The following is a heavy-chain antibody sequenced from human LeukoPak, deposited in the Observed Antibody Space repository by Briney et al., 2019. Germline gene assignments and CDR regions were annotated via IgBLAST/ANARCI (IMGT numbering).Heavy chain of an antibody. J-gene: IGHJ6*03. Sequence: GGSLRLSCAASGFSFSSYAMSWDRQAPGKGLEWVSAISGSGGYTYYADSVKGRFTISRDNSKNTLYLQMNSLRAEDTAVYYCANGYCSGGSCYYYYMDVWGKGTTVTVSS. D-gene: IGHD2-15*01. V-gene: IGHV3-23*01. CDR1: GFSFSSYA. CDR3: ANGYCSGGSCYYYYMDV. CDR2: ISGSGGYT.